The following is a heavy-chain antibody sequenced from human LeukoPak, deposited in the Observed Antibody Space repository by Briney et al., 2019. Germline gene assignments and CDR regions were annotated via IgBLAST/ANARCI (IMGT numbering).Heavy chain of an antibody. CDR2: ISAYTGNT. D-gene: IGHD2-15*01. CDR3: ARDLVAGHGWFDP. J-gene: IGHJ5*02. V-gene: IGHV1-18*01. CDR1: GYTFTSYG. Sequence: ASVKVSRKASGYTFTSYGISWVRQAPGRGLEWMGWISAYTGNTNYAQNLQGTVTMTTDTSTSTAYMELRSLRSDDTAVYYCARDLVAGHGWFDPWGQGTLVTVSS.